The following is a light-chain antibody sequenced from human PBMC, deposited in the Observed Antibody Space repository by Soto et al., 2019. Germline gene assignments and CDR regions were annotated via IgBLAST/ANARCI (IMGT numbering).Light chain of an antibody. J-gene: IGLJ1*01. CDR1: SSDVGRYNR. CDR3: SLYTSSSTFV. V-gene: IGLV2-18*01. Sequence: QSALTQPPSVSGSPGQSVTISCTGTSSDVGRYNRVSWYQQPPDTAPELMIYEVGNRPSGVPDRFSGSKSGNTASLTISGLQAEDEADYYCSLYTSSSTFVFGTGTKLTVL. CDR2: EVG.